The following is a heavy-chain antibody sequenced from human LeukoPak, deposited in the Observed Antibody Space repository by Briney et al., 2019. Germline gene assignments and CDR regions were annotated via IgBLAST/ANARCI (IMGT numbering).Heavy chain of an antibody. CDR1: GFTFSSYS. Sequence: GGSLRLSCAASGFTFSSYSMNWVRQAPGKGLEWVSSISSSSSYIYYADSVKGRFTISRDNAKNTLYLQMNSLRAEDTALYYCARGGTSGSLIYWGQGTLVTVSS. CDR2: ISSSSSYI. J-gene: IGHJ4*02. CDR3: ARGGTSGSLIY. D-gene: IGHD1-26*01. V-gene: IGHV3-21*01.